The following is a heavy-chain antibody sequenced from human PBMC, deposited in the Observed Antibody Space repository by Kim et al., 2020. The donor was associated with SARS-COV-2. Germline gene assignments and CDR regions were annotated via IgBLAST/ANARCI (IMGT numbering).Heavy chain of an antibody. D-gene: IGHD6-13*01. CDR3: ARVSIAAALHAFDI. J-gene: IGHJ3*02. Sequence: ADSVKARFTISRDNAKNSLYLQVNSLRAEDTAVYYCARVSIAAALHAFDIWGQGTMVTVSS. V-gene: IGHV3-11*05.